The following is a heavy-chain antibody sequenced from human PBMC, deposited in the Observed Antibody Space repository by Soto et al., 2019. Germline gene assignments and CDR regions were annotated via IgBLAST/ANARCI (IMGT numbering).Heavy chain of an antibody. CDR1: GGSITDYY. Sequence: TLSLTCTVSGGSITDYYWSWIRQPPGKALEWIGYGYHSVSIHYNPSLKTRVTISVDTSENQFSLRLSSVTAADTAVYYCARAFAGFGAYWYFDLWGRGTLVTSPQ. D-gene: IGHD3-16*01. J-gene: IGHJ2*01. V-gene: IGHV4-59*01. CDR3: ARAFAGFGAYWYFDL. CDR2: GYHSVSI.